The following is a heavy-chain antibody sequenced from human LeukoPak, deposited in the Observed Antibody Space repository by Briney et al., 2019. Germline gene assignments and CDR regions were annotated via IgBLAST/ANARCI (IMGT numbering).Heavy chain of an antibody. CDR2: INHSGST. D-gene: IGHD2-21*02. Sequence: PSETLSLTCAVYGGSFSGYYWSWIRQPPGKGLEWIGEINHSGSTNYNPSLKSRVTISVDMSKNQFSLKLSSVTAADTAVYYCARLPMAVTPHVDYWGQGTLVTVSS. V-gene: IGHV4-34*01. CDR3: ARLPMAVTPHVDY. CDR1: GGSFSGYY. J-gene: IGHJ4*02.